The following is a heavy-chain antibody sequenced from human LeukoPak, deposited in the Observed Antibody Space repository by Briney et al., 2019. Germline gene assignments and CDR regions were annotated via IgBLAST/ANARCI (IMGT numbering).Heavy chain of an antibody. D-gene: IGHD3-10*01. CDR3: ATVLTVRGVITPLDL. CDR1: RYTFTGYY. CDR2: INPNSGGT. J-gene: IGHJ2*01. Sequence: GASVKVSCKASRYTFTGYYMHWVRQAPGRGLDWMGRINPNSGGTNYAQKFQGRVTMTRDTSISTAYMELSRLRSDDTAVYYCATVLTVRGVITPLDLWGRGTLVTVSS. V-gene: IGHV1-2*06.